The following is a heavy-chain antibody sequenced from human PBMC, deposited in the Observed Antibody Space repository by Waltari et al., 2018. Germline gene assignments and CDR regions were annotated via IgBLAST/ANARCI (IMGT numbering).Heavy chain of an antibody. D-gene: IGHD6-19*01. J-gene: IGHJ2*01. CDR2: IIPNCGKA. CDR1: GGTFSSYA. CDR3: ARTPIAVAGIGYFDL. V-gene: IGHV1-69*02. Sequence: QVQLVQSGAEVKKPGSSVKVSCKASGGTFSSYAISWVRQAPGQGLEWMGRIIPNCGKANYEQKFRGRVTITADKSTSTAYMELSSLRSEDTAVYYCARTPIAVAGIGYFDLWGRGTLVTVSS.